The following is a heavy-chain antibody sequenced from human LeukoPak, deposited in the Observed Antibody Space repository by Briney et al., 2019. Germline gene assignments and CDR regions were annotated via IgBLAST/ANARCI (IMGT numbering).Heavy chain of an antibody. CDR3: AATVAAAGGFDY. J-gene: IGHJ4*02. Sequence: SVKVSCKASVFTFTSSAVQWVRQARGQRLEWIGWIVVGSGNTNYAQKFQERVTITRDMSTSTAYMELISLRSEDTAVYYCAATVAAAGGFDYWGQGTLVTVSS. D-gene: IGHD6-13*01. CDR2: IVVGSGNT. CDR1: VFTFTSSA. V-gene: IGHV1-58*01.